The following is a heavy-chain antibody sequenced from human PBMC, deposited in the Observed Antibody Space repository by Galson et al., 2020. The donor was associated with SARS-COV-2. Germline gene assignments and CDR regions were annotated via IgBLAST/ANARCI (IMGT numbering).Heavy chain of an antibody. V-gene: IGHV3-21*01. Sequence: GKGLEWVSSISSSSSYIYYADSVKGRFTISRDNAKNSLYLQMNSLRAEDTAVYYCARGGITMIVVEYYYMDVWGKGTTVTVSS. J-gene: IGHJ6*03. D-gene: IGHD3-22*01. CDR3: ARGGITMIVVEYYYMDV. CDR2: ISSSSSYI.